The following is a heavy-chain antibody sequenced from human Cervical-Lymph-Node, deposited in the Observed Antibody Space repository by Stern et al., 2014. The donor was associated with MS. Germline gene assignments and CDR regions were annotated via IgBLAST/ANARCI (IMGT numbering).Heavy chain of an antibody. D-gene: IGHD4-23*01. CDR1: GFSFSDYG. Sequence: VQLLESGGGLVQPGTSLRLSCAASGFSFSDYGIHWVRQAPGKALELVAVISYDGTHKYYADSVKGRVTISRDNSKNTLSLQINRLRSDDTAVYYCAKDLGGNAFDYWGQGTLVTVSS. CDR3: AKDLGGNAFDY. V-gene: IGHV3-30*18. CDR2: ISYDGTHK. J-gene: IGHJ4*02.